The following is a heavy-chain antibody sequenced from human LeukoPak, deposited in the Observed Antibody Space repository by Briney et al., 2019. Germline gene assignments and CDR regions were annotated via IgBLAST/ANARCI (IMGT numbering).Heavy chain of an antibody. J-gene: IGHJ4*02. CDR3: AKESVQGVVVAAAPDY. D-gene: IGHD2-15*01. V-gene: IGHV3-9*01. Sequence: GGSLRLSCAASGFSFDEYAMHWVRQVPGKGLEWVSGISYSSETIGYVDSVKGRFTISRDNAKKSLYLQMNSLRAEDTAVYYCAKESVQGVVVAAAPDYWGQGTLVTVSS. CDR2: ISYSSETI. CDR1: GFSFDEYA.